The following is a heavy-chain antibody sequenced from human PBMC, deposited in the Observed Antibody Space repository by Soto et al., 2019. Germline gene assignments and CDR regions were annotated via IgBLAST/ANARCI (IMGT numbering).Heavy chain of an antibody. Sequence: RGYDRGLLSPTPGKGLEWIGSFHQSGRTYYNPSLKSRVSISVDTSKNQLSLKLSSVTTADTAVDYGVGDFSDSKNYLDYRGQGTLVTFSS. V-gene: IGHV4-38-2*01. D-gene: IGHD3-10*01. J-gene: IGHJ4*02. CDR1: RGYD. CDR3: VGDFSDSKNYLDY. CDR2: FHQSGRT.